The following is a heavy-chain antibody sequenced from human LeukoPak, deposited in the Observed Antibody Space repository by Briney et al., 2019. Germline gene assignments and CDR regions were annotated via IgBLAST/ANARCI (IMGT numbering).Heavy chain of an antibody. D-gene: IGHD1-26*01. Sequence: PSETLSLTCAVSGGSISSSNWWSWVRPPPGKGLEWIGEIYHSGSTNYNPSLKSRVTISVDKSKNQFSLKLSSVTAADTAVYYCARRIVGANDAFDIWGQGTMVTVSS. V-gene: IGHV4-4*02. CDR3: ARRIVGANDAFDI. J-gene: IGHJ3*02. CDR1: GGSISSSNW. CDR2: IYHSGST.